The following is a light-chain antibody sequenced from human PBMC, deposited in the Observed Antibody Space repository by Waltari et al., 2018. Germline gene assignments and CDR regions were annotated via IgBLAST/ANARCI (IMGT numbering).Light chain of an antibody. CDR3: QQYFDWPMYT. J-gene: IGKJ2*01. V-gene: IGKV3-15*01. CDR2: GVS. Sequence: EIVMTQSPDTLSVSPGERATLSCRASQSVTTNLDWYQQKPGQAPRLLPYGVSTSATGIPARFSGSGSGTDFTLTISSLQSEDFAVYYCQQYFDWPMYTFAQGTKLEIK. CDR1: QSVTTN.